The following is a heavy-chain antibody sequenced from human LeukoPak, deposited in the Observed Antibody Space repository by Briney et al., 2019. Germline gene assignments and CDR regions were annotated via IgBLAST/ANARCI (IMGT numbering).Heavy chain of an antibody. D-gene: IGHD3-3*01. CDR3: AKDFTIFGAAGWAFDI. CDR1: GFTFSSYG. Sequence: GGSLRLSCAASGFTFSSYGMHWVRQAPGKGLEWVAFIRHDGSNKNYADSVKVRFTISRGNSKNTLYLQMDSLRAEDTAVYSCAKDFTIFGAAGWAFDIWGQGTVVTVSS. J-gene: IGHJ3*02. V-gene: IGHV3-30*02. CDR2: IRHDGSNK.